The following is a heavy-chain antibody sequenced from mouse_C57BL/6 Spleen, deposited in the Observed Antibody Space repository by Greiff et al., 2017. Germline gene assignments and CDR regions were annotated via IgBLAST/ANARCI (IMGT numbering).Heavy chain of an antibody. CDR2: INSDGGST. D-gene: IGHD6-1*01. V-gene: IGHV5-2*01. Sequence: EVKLVESGGGLVQPGESLKLSCESNEYEFPSHDMSWVRKTPEKRLELVAAINSDGGSTYYPDNMERRFIISRDNTEKTLYLQMSSLRSEDTALYYCARHASEGTWFAYWGQGTLVTVSA. CDR3: ARHASEGTWFAY. J-gene: IGHJ3*01. CDR1: EYEFPSHD.